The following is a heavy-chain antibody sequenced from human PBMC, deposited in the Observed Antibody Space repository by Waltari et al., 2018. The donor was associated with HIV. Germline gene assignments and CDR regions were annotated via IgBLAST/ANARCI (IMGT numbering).Heavy chain of an antibody. J-gene: IGHJ4*02. D-gene: IGHD3-22*01. CDR1: GGTFSSYA. CDR3: ARDLYAYYDSSGYYYSFDY. V-gene: IGHV1-69*01. CDR2: IIPIFGTA. Sequence: QVQLVQSGAEVKKPGSSVKVSCKASGGTFSSYAISWVRQAPGQGLEWVGGIIPIFGTAKYAQKFQGRVTITADESTSTAYMELSSLRSEDTAVYYCARDLYAYYDSSGYYYSFDYWGQGTLVTVSS.